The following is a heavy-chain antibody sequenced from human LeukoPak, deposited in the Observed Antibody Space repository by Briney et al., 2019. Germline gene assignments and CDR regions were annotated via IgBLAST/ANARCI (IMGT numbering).Heavy chain of an antibody. D-gene: IGHD6-25*01. Sequence: PGGSLRLSCVASGFSFNNYRMTWVRQAPGKGLEWVANIKQDGSEKQYVDSVKGRFAISRDNAKKSLYLQINTLRAEDTAVYYCVRGPHIAATSSWGQGTLVTVSS. CDR3: VRGPHIAATSS. CDR2: IKQDGSEK. J-gene: IGHJ5*02. V-gene: IGHV3-7*03. CDR1: GFSFNNYR.